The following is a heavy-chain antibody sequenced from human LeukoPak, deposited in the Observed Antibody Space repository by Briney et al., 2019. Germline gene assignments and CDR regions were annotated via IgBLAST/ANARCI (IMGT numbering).Heavy chain of an antibody. CDR1: GAPISNYY. V-gene: IGHV4-59*01. CDR2: IYYSGST. J-gene: IGHJ4*02. CDR3: AAEGSSGSDY. D-gene: IGHD6-19*01. Sequence: SETLSLTCTVSGAPISNYYWSWIRQPPGKGLEWIGYIYYSGSTNYNPSLKSRVTISVDTSKNQFSLRLSSMTAADTAVYYCAAEGSSGSDYWGQGTLVTVSS.